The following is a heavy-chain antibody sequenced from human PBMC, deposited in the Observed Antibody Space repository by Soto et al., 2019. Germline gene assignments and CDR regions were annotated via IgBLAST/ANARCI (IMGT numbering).Heavy chain of an antibody. V-gene: IGHV1-69*13. CDR2: TIPIFGTA. D-gene: IGHD3-3*01. CDR3: ARDAAPYDFWSGPKGY. CDR1: GGTFSSYA. J-gene: IGHJ4*02. Sequence: SVKVSCKASGGTFSSYAISWVRQAPGQGLEWMGGTIPIFGTANYAQKFQGRVTITADESTSTAYMELSSLRSEDTAVYYCARDAAPYDFWSGPKGYWGQGTLVTVSS.